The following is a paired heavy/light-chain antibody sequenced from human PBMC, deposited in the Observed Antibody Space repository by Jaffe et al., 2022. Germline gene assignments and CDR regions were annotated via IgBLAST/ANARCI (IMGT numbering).Heavy chain of an antibody. CDR3: ARMQNQWLNYGRAYYFDY. D-gene: IGHD3-10*01. CDR2: ISSNGGST. J-gene: IGHJ4*02. V-gene: IGHV3-64*01. Sequence: EVQLVESGGGLVQPGGSLRLSCAASGFTFSSYAMHWVRQAPGKGLEYVSAISSNGGSTYYANSVKGRFTISRDNSKNTLYLQMGSLRAEDMAVYYCARMQNQWLNYGRAYYFDYWGQGTLVTVSS. CDR1: GFTFSSYA.
Light chain of an antibody. CDR1: SSNIGAGYD. CDR2: GNS. Sequence: QSVLTQPPSVSGAPGQRVTISCTGSSSNIGAGYDVHWYQQLPGTAPKLLIYGNSNRPSGVPDRFSGSKSGTSASLAITGLQAEDEADYYCQSYDSSLSGEVFGGGTKLTVL. V-gene: IGLV1-40*01. CDR3: QSYDSSLSGEV. J-gene: IGLJ3*02.